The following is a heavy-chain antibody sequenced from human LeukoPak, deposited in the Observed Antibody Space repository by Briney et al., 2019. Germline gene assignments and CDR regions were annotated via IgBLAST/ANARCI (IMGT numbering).Heavy chain of an antibody. Sequence: GGSLRLSCAASGFTVSSNYMSWVRQAPGKGLEWVSVIYSGGSTYYADSVKGRFTISRDNSKNTLYLQMNSLRAEDTAVYYCARERRSRYYDSSGYLYYYYYGMDVWGQGTTVTVSS. CDR1: GFTVSSNY. J-gene: IGHJ6*02. D-gene: IGHD3-22*01. CDR3: ARERRSRYYDSSGYLYYYYYGMDV. CDR2: IYSGGST. V-gene: IGHV3-66*01.